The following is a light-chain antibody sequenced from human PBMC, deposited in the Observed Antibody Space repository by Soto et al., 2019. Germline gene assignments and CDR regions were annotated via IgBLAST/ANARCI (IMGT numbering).Light chain of an antibody. V-gene: IGKV1-5*01. CDR3: QQYNTIRT. J-gene: IGKJ1*01. CDR2: DAS. CDR1: QSISSW. Sequence: DIQVTQSPSTLSASVGDRVTITCRASQSISSWLAWYQQKPGKAPKLLIYDASSLESGVPSRFSGSGSGTEFTLTISSLQPDDFATYYCQQYNTIRTFGQGTKVEIK.